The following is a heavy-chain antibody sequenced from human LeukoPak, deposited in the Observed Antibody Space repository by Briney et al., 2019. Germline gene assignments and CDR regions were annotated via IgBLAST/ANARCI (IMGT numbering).Heavy chain of an antibody. D-gene: IGHD3-10*01. Sequence: GGSLRLSCGASGFAFSTYSMNWVRQAPGKGLEWVSYISSSSSTIYYADSVKGRFTISRDNAKNSLFLQMNSLRAEDTAVYYCAKDMIRGLPDAFDIWGQGTMVTVSS. J-gene: IGHJ3*02. CDR3: AKDMIRGLPDAFDI. V-gene: IGHV3-48*04. CDR2: ISSSSSTI. CDR1: GFAFSTYS.